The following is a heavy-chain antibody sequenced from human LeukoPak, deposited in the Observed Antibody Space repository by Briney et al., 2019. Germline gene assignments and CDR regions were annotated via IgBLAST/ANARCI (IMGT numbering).Heavy chain of an antibody. CDR3: ARDEASPGYYYYGMDV. Sequence: SVKVSCKASGGTFSSYAISWVRQAPGQGLEWMGRIIPILGIANYAQKFQGRVTITADKSTSTAYMELSSLRSEDTAVYYCARDEASPGYYYYGMDVWGQGTTVTVSS. CDR2: IIPILGIA. CDR1: GGTFSSYA. V-gene: IGHV1-69*04. J-gene: IGHJ6*02.